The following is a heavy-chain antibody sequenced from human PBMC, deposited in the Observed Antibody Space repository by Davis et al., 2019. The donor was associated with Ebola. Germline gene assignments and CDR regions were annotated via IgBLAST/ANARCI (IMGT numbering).Heavy chain of an antibody. CDR1: GGSISSSSYY. D-gene: IGHD6-19*01. J-gene: IGHJ4*02. Sequence: SETLSLTCTVSGGSISSSSYYWGWIRQPPGKGLEWIGSISYSGSTYYNPSLKSRVTISVDTSKNQFSLKLSSVTAADTAVYYCARLSRHIAVAGIPDYWGQGTLVTVSS. CDR3: ARLSRHIAVAGIPDY. CDR2: ISYSGST. V-gene: IGHV4-39*01.